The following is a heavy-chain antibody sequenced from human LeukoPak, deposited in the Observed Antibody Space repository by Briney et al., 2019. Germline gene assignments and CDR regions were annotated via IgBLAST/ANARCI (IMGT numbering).Heavy chain of an antibody. J-gene: IGHJ5*02. CDR3: ARPYGDYQYDDWFDP. D-gene: IGHD4-17*01. Sequence: GGSLRLSCAASGFTVSSNYMSWVRQAPGKGLEWVSVIYSGGSTYYADSVKGRFTISRDNSKNTLYLQMNSLRAEDTAVYYCARPYGDYQYDDWFDPWGQGTLVTVSS. CDR2: IYSGGST. V-gene: IGHV3-66*04. CDR1: GFTVSSNY.